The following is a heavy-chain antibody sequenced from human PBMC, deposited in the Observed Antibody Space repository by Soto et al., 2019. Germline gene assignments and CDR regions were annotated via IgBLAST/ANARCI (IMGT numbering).Heavy chain of an antibody. CDR1: GGTFSSYA. J-gene: IGHJ6*02. CDR2: IIPIFGTA. D-gene: IGHD6-19*01. V-gene: IGHV1-69*01. CDR3: ARSIIAVDGKRYYCMDV. Sequence: QVQLVQYGAEVKKPGASVKVSCKASGGTFSSYAISWVRQAPGQGLEWMGGIIPIFGTANYPQKFQGRVTITADESTSTAYVELSSLGSEDTAVYYCARSIIAVDGKRYYCMDVWGHGNTVTVSS.